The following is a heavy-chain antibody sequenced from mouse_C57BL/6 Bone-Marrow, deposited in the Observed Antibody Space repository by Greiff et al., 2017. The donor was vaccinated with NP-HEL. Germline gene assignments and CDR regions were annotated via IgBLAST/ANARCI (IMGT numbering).Heavy chain of an antibody. J-gene: IGHJ4*01. CDR3: AREWLLRFYAMDY. CDR2: ISYDGSN. Sequence: ESGPGLVKPSQSLSLTCSVTGYSITSGYYWNWIRQFPGNKLEWMGYISYDGSNNYNPSLKNRISITRDTSKNQFFRKLNSVTTEDTATYYCAREWLLRFYAMDYWGKGTSVTVSS. V-gene: IGHV3-6*01. CDR1: GYSITSGYY. D-gene: IGHD2-3*01.